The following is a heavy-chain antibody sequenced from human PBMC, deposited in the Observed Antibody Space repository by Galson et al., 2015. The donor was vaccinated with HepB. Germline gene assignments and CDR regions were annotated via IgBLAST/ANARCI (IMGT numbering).Heavy chain of an antibody. D-gene: IGHD1-1*01. V-gene: IGHV3-23*01. Sequence: SLRLSCAASGFTFSSLGMTWVRQAPGKGLECVSAIGVNAGSTDYADSVKGRFTISRDNSKNMLYLQLNNLRAEDTAVYYCAKGTTKKEDGGQGTRGT. CDR3: AKGTTKKED. J-gene: IGHJ4*02. CDR1: GFTFSSLG. CDR2: IGVNAGST.